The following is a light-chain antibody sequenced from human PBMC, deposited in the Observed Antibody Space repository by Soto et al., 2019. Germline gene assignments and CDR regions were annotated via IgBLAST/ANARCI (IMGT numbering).Light chain of an antibody. Sequence: QSVLTQPPSVSGAPGQRVTIAFTGSGSNIGAGFDVHWYQQLPGTAPKLLIYGTSNRPSGVPDRFSGSKSGTSASLAITGLQAEDEADYYCQSYDGSLTGYVFGTGTKVTVL. V-gene: IGLV1-40*01. CDR2: GTS. J-gene: IGLJ1*01. CDR1: GSNIGAGFD. CDR3: QSYDGSLTGYV.